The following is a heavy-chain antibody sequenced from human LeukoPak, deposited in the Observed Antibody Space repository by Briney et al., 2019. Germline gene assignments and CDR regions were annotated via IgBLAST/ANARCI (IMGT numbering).Heavy chain of an antibody. V-gene: IGHV3-30*12. CDR2: ISYDGSNK. CDR1: GFPFSGYG. D-gene: IGHD3-3*01. Sequence: GGSLRLSCAASGFPFSGYGMHWVRQAPGKGLEWVAVISYDGSNKYYADSVKGRFTISRDNSKNTLYLQMNSLRAEDTAVYYCAKDLDNTIFGVVIISPFDYWGQGTLVTVSS. J-gene: IGHJ4*02. CDR3: AKDLDNTIFGVVIISPFDY.